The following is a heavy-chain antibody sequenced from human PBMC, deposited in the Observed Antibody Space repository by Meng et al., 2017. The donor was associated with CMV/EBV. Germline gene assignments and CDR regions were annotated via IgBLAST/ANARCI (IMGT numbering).Heavy chain of an antibody. V-gene: IGHV3-21*01. CDR2: ISSSSSYI. J-gene: IGHJ4*02. Sequence: GESLMISCAASGFTFSSYSMNWVRQAPGKGLEWVSSISSSSSYIYYADSVKGRFTISRDNAKNSLYLQMNSLRAEDTAVYYCARDEAPGSSWVSYYYDSSGLPAFDYWGQGTLVTVSS. CDR3: ARDEAPGSSWVSYYYDSSGLPAFDY. D-gene: IGHD3-22*01. CDR1: GFTFSSYS.